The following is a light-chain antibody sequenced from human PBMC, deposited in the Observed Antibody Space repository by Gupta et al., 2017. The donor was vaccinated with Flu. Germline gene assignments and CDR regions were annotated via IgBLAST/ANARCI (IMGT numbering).Light chain of an antibody. CDR2: GAS. J-gene: IGKJ1*01. CDR1: QSVSSS. CDR3: QQYNRWPRT. V-gene: IGKV3-15*01. Sequence: PATLSVSPGERVTRSGRASQSVSSSLAWYQQTPGQAPRLLISGASTRATGIPARFSGSGSGTDFTLTISSLQSEDFAVYYCQQYNRWPRTFGQGTKVEI.